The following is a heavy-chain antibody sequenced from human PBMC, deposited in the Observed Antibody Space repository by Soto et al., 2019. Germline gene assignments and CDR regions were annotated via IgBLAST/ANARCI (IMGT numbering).Heavy chain of an antibody. CDR2: ISGSGGST. V-gene: IGHV3-23*01. CDR3: AKDGHPTYYDILTGYFSYYGMDV. J-gene: IGHJ6*02. Sequence: PGGSLRLSCAASGFTFSSYAMSWVRQAPGKGLEWVSAISGSGGSTYYADSVKGRFTISRDNSKNTLYLQMNSLRAEDTAVYYCAKDGHPTYYDILTGYFSYYGMDVWGQGTTVTVSS. CDR1: GFTFSSYA. D-gene: IGHD3-9*01.